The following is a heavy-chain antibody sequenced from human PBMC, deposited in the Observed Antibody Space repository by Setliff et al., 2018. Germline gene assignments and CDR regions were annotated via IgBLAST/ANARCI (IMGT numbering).Heavy chain of an antibody. D-gene: IGHD2-15*01. Sequence: SVKVSCKVSGDTFRSYALTWVRQAPGQGLELMGGVIPMSTTPRYAQKFQGRITITADESTRTVYMELTSLRSEDTAVYYCARDENCSGGTCHIYYHHGMDVWGQRTTVTVSS. V-gene: IGHV1-69*13. CDR3: ARDENCSGGTCHIYYHHGMDV. CDR1: GDTFRSYA. J-gene: IGHJ6*02. CDR2: VIPMSTTP.